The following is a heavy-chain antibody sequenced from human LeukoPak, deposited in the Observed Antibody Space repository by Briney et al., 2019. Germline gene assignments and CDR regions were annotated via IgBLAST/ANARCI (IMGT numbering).Heavy chain of an antibody. CDR2: ISYDGSNK. D-gene: IGHD6-13*01. CDR1: GFTFSSYG. CDR3: AKDRIAAAGTGEGFDY. J-gene: IGHJ4*02. V-gene: IGHV3-30*18. Sequence: PGRSLRLSCAASGFTFSSYGMHWVRQAPGKGLDWVAVISYDGSNKYYADSVKGRFTISRDNSKNTLYLQMNSLRAEDTAVYYCAKDRIAAAGTGEGFDYWGQGTLVTVSS.